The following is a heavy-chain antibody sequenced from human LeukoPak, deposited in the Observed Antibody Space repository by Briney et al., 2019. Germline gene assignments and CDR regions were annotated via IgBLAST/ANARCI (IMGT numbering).Heavy chain of an antibody. CDR2: IYHSGST. Sequence: SETLSLTCAVSGGSISSGGYSWSWIRQPPGKGLEWIGYIYHSGSTYYNPSLKSRVTISVDRSKNQFSLKLSSVTAADTAVYYCARIFREGYCSGGSCYSVAFDYWGQGTLVTVSS. V-gene: IGHV4-30-2*01. D-gene: IGHD2-15*01. J-gene: IGHJ4*02. CDR1: GGSISSGGYS. CDR3: ARIFREGYCSGGSCYSVAFDY.